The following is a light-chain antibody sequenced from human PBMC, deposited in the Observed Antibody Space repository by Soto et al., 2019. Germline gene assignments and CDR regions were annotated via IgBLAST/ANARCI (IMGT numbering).Light chain of an antibody. CDR1: QSLTSS. Sequence: EIVLTQSPATLSLSPGERATLSCRASQSLTSSLVWYQQKPGQAPRLLIYGASTRAPGVPARFSGSGSGTEFTLTINSLQSEDFAVYYCQRYNNWPLTFGGGTKVDIK. CDR2: GAS. CDR3: QRYNNWPLT. J-gene: IGKJ4*01. V-gene: IGKV3-15*01.